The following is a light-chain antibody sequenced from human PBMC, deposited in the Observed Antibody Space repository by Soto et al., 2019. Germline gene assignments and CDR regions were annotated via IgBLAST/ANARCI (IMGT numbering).Light chain of an antibody. V-gene: IGLV2-23*01. CDR3: CSYVGATTDV. CDR2: EGI. Sequence: ALTQPASVSGSPGQSITIYCSGTSSNIGGYNVVSWYQQHPGKAPKVIVYEGIKRPSGVSDRFPGSTSGSTASLTISGLQAADEAEYYCCSYVGATTDVFGSWTKGTVL. J-gene: IGLJ1*01. CDR1: SSNIGGYNV.